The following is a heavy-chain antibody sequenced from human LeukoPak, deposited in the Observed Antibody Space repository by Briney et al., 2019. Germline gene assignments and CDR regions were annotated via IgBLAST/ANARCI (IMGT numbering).Heavy chain of an antibody. CDR2: IYTSGST. CDR3: ARLDDPQYYYYMDV. J-gene: IGHJ6*03. CDR1: GVSISSYY. V-gene: IGHV4-4*07. Sequence: SETLSLTCTVSGVSISSYYWSWIRQPAGKGLEWIGRIYTSGSTNYNPSLKSRVTMSVDTSKNQFSLKLSSVTAADTAVYYCARLDDPQYYYYMDVWGKGTTVTISS.